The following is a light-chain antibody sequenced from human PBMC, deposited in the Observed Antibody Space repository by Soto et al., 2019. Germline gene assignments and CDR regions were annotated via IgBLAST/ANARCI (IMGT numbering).Light chain of an antibody. Sequence: DIQMTQSPSSLSASVGDRVTITCRAGQNISIYLNWYQQKPGKAPKLLIYAASSLQSGVPSRFSGSGSGTDFTLTINSLQPEDFATYYCKQSYSTPRTFGQGTKVDIK. CDR3: KQSYSTPRT. CDR1: QNISIY. CDR2: AAS. V-gene: IGKV1-39*01. J-gene: IGKJ1*01.